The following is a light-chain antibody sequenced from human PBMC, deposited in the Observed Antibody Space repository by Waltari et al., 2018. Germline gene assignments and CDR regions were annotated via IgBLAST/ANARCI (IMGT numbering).Light chain of an antibody. V-gene: IGLV7-43*01. Sequence: QTVVTQEPSLTVSPGGTVTLTCASSTGAVTSGYYPNWFQQKPGQEPRALIYSTSNKPSWTPARLSGSLLGGKAALTLSGGQPEDEAEYYCLLYYGGAWVFGGGTKLTVL. CDR1: TGAVTSGYY. CDR2: STS. CDR3: LLYYGGAWV. J-gene: IGLJ3*02.